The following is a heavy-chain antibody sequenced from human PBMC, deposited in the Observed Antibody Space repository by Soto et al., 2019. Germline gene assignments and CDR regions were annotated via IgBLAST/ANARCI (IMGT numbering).Heavy chain of an antibody. Sequence: GGSLRRSCAAPGVNVSRHTMHWVRQAPGKGLEWVAAISDDGSNTYYADSVTGRFTISRDNSKNTLYLQMNSLCSVEPGVLNGAGEVFYYFGSGLNTVPSSLADWGQGTLVTVSS. CDR2: ISDDGSNT. D-gene: IGHD3-3*01. V-gene: IGHV3-30-3*01. J-gene: IGHJ4*02. CDR1: GVNVSRHT. CDR3: AGEVFYYFGSGLNTVPSSLAD.